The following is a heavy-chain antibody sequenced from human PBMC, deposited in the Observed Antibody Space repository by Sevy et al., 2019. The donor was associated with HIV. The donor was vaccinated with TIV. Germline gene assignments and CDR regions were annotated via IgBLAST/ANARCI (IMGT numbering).Heavy chain of an antibody. Sequence: ASVKVSCKASGYTFTGYYMHWVRQAPGQGLEWMGWINPNSGGTNYAQKFQGRVTMTRDTSISTAYMELSRLGSDDTAVYYCARRVAGGSYADSNYYYYYYMDVWGKGTTVTVSS. V-gene: IGHV1-2*02. J-gene: IGHJ6*03. D-gene: IGHD1-26*01. CDR1: GYTFTGYY. CDR2: INPNSGGT. CDR3: ARRVAGGSYADSNYYYYYYMDV.